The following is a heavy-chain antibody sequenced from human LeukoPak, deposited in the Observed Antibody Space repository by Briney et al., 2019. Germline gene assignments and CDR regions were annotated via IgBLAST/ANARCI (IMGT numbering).Heavy chain of an antibody. D-gene: IGHD2-15*01. Sequence: GGSLRLSCAASGFTFSRHWMHWVRQAPGKGLVWVSRINSDGSGTNHADSVKGRFTISRDNAKNMLYLQMNSLRAEDTAVYYCGRGYCSGGSCQSVGYYGMDVWGQGATVTVSS. J-gene: IGHJ6*02. CDR2: INSDGSGT. V-gene: IGHV3-74*01. CDR1: GFTFSRHW. CDR3: GRGYCSGGSCQSVGYYGMDV.